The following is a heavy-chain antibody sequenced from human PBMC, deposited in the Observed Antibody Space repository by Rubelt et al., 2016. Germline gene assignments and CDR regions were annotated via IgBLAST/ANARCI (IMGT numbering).Heavy chain of an antibody. Sequence: QVQLLQPGAEVKKPASSVKVSCQASRYTFTKYFTQWVRQAPGQGLEWMGRIIPILGIANYAQNVQGRVTITADKSTSTAYMELSSLRSEDTAVYYCARGVEYYYGSGTNWFDPWGQGTLVTVSS. CDR2: IIPILGIA. J-gene: IGHJ5*02. CDR3: ARGVEYYYGSGTNWFDP. D-gene: IGHD3-10*01. CDR1: RYTFTKYF. V-gene: IGHV1-69*04.